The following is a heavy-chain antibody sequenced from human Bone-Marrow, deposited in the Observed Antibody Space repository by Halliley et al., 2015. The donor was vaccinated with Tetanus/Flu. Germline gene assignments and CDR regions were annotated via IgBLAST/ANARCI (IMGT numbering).Heavy chain of an antibody. Sequence: RVRGLVAIIKEGGSEIPYVDSVSGRFTIPRDNAKNSLYLQMNPLRVDDTAVYYCAGGAGWSNDYWGQGTLVTVSS. CDR2: IKEGGSEI. D-gene: IGHD2-15*01. J-gene: IGHJ4*02. V-gene: IGHV3-7*03. CDR3: AGGAGWSNDY.